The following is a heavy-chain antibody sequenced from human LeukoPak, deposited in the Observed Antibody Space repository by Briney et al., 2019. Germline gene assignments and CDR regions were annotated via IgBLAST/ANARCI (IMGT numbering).Heavy chain of an antibody. CDR2: IYYSGST. Sequence: SETLSLTCTVSGGSISIYYWSWIRQPPGKGLEWIGYIYYSGSTNYNPSLKSRVTLSVDTSKNQFSLNLSSVTAADTAVYYCARVTRYSGYDYNYYYYMDVWGKGTTVTISS. V-gene: IGHV4-59*01. CDR3: ARVTRYSGYDYNYYYYMDV. J-gene: IGHJ6*03. CDR1: GGSISIYY. D-gene: IGHD5-12*01.